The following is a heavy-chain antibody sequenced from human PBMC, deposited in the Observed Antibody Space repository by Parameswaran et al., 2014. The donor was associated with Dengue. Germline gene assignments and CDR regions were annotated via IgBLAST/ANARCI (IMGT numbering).Heavy chain of an antibody. CDR2: IYYSGST. Sequence: PGKGLEWIGYIYYSGSTYYNPSLKSRVTISVDTSKNQFSLKLSSVTAADTAVYYCARESPSPYCGGDCSGTLDYWGQGTLVTVSS. J-gene: IGHJ4*02. D-gene: IGHD2-21*02. CDR3: ARESPSPYCGGDCSGTLDY. V-gene: IGHV4-30-4*01.